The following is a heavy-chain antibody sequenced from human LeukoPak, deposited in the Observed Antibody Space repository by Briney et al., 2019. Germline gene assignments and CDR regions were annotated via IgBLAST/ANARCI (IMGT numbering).Heavy chain of an antibody. Sequence: GRSLRLSCAASGFTFSSYGMHWVRQAPGKGLEWVAVISYDGSNKYYADSVKGRFTISRDNSKNTLYLQMNSLRAEDTAVYYCAKIKSGVQLWLVGAFDIWGQGTMVTVSS. CDR3: AKIKSGVQLWLVGAFDI. D-gene: IGHD5-18*01. CDR2: ISYDGSNK. V-gene: IGHV3-30*18. J-gene: IGHJ3*02. CDR1: GFTFSSYG.